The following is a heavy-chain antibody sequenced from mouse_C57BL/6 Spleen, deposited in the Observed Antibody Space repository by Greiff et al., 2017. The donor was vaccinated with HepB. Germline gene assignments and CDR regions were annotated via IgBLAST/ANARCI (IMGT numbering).Heavy chain of an antibody. V-gene: IGHV1-82*01. J-gene: IGHJ3*01. CDR3: AFKSFAY. CDR1: GYAFSSSW. CDR2: IYPGDGDT. Sequence: VKLMESGPELVKPGASVKISCKASGYAFSSSWMNWVKQRPGKGLEWIGRIYPGDGDTNYNGKFKGKATLTADKSSSTAYMQLSSLTSEDSAVYFCAFKSFAYWGQGTLVTVSA.